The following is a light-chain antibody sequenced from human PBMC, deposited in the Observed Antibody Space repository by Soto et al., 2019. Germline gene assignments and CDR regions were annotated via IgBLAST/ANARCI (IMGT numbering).Light chain of an antibody. CDR1: QRITEK. J-gene: IGKJ4*01. CDR2: GAF. Sequence: ILMTQSPDALSVSPGERATLSCGASQRITEKVVWYQQKSGQAPRLLIYGAFTRASGVPARFSGSGSGTEFTLTISSLQSEDAAVYYCHQYGSAPLTFGGGTNLDVK. CDR3: HQYGSAPLT. V-gene: IGKV3-15*01.